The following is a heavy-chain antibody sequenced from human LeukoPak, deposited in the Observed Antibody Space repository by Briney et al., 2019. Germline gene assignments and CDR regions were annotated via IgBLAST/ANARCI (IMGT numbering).Heavy chain of an antibody. CDR2: ISAYNGNT. D-gene: IGHD3-16*02. Sequence: AAVKDSCMSSVYIYTSYGLSWVRQPRAQGVAWMGWISAYNGNTSHAQKLQGRLTMTTDTSTSTAYMELRSLRSDDTAVYYCARVATFGGVIANWFDPWGQGTLVTVSS. CDR1: VYIYTSYG. J-gene: IGHJ5*02. CDR3: ARVATFGGVIANWFDP. V-gene: IGHV1-18*01.